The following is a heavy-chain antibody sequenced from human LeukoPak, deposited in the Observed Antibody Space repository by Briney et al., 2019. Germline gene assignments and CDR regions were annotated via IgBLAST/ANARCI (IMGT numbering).Heavy chain of an antibody. V-gene: IGHV1-46*01. D-gene: IGHD6-13*01. CDR3: ARGSSSISSDY. CDR2: IHPSGGST. CDR1: RYTFTSYY. J-gene: IGHJ4*02. Sequence: GGSVKASCKASRYTFTSYYMQWVGQAPGHGGEWMGIIHPSGGSTSYAQKLQGRVTRTRDTSTSTVYMGRSKLRSEDTAVYYCARGSSSISSDYWGQGTLVTVSS.